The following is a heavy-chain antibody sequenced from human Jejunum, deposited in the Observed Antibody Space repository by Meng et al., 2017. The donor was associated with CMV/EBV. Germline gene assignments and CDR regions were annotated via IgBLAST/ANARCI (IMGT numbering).Heavy chain of an antibody. D-gene: IGHD2-15*01. Sequence: GHLFRRYVMNWFRQAPEKGLALVSTISGSGASTYYVASVKGRFTVSRDNSENTLYLQMTSLTAEDTALYYCAKDWRGVVPDAFDIWGQGTMVTVSS. CDR2: ISGSGAST. CDR3: AKDWRGVVPDAFDI. J-gene: IGHJ3*02. V-gene: IGHV3-23*01. CDR1: GHLFRRYV.